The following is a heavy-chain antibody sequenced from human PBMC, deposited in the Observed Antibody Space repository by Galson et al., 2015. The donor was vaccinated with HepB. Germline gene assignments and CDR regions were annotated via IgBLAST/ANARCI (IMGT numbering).Heavy chain of an antibody. CDR3: ARGGYNYGYD. D-gene: IGHD5-18*01. J-gene: IGHJ4*02. V-gene: IGHV4-59*01. CDR2: IYSSGST. CDR1: NGSISSYF. Sequence: ETLSLTCSVSNGSISSYFWSWIRQSPGKGLEWIGYIYSSGSTDYNPSLKSRVTMSLDSSKNQVSLRLNSVNAADTAMYYCARGGYNYGYDWGQGTLVTVSS.